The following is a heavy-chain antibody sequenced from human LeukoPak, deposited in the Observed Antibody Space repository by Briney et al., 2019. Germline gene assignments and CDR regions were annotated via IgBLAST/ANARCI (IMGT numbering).Heavy chain of an antibody. Sequence: GASVKVSCKASGYTFTNYAVYWVRQAPGQRLEWVGWINAGNGGTHYSQEVQGRGRITRDTHAPTAYMELSSLIPEDMAVYYCVRGIWTSHTVGYYVDNWGQGPLDTVSS. V-gene: IGHV1-3*03. J-gene: IGHJ4*02. D-gene: IGHD6-13*01. CDR2: INAGNGGT. CDR1: GYTFTNYA. CDR3: VRGIWTSHTVGYYVDN.